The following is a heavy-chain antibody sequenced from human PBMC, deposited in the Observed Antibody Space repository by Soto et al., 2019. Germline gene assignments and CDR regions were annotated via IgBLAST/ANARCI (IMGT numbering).Heavy chain of an antibody. CDR1: GYTFTSYY. Sequence: QVQLVQSGAEVKKPGASVKLSCKASGYTFTSYYMHWVRQAPGQGLEWMGMINSGGGSTTYAQKFRGRVTLTRDTSTSTLYMDLSGLRSDDTAVYYCARGGRVVVVTARFDYWGQGPLITVSS. CDR3: ARGGRVVVVTARFDY. V-gene: IGHV1-46*03. CDR2: INSGGGST. D-gene: IGHD2-21*02. J-gene: IGHJ4*02.